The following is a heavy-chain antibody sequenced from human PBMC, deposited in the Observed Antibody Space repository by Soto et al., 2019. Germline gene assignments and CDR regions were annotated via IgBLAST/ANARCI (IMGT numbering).Heavy chain of an antibody. D-gene: IGHD3-10*01. J-gene: IGHJ4*02. V-gene: IGHV3-11*01. Sequence: ESGGGLVKPGGSLRLSCAASGFTFSDHYMTWIRQAPGKGLDWVAKISGSGTTIFYADSVEGRFTVSRDNAKNSVYLQMDSLRAEDTAVYYCASDPFYYASGYWGQGTLVTVSS. CDR2: ISGSGTTI. CDR3: ASDPFYYASGY. CDR1: GFTFSDHY.